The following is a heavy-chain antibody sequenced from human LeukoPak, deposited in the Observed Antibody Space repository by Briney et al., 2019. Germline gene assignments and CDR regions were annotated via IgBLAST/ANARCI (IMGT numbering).Heavy chain of an antibody. D-gene: IGHD3-16*02. CDR1: GGSISSYY. Sequence: SETLSHTRTVSGGSISSYYWSWIRQPAGKGLEWIGRIYTSGSTNYNPSLKSRVTMSVDTSKNQFSLKLSSVTAADTAVYYCARDYVWGSYRLAYWGQGTLVTVSS. CDR2: IYTSGST. J-gene: IGHJ4*02. CDR3: ARDYVWGSYRLAY. V-gene: IGHV4-4*07.